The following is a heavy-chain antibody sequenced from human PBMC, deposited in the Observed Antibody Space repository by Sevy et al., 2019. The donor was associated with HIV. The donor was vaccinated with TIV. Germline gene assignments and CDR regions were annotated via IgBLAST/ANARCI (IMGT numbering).Heavy chain of an antibody. CDR1: GFPFSNYA. J-gene: IGHJ6*02. D-gene: IGHD3-22*01. CDR2: LIGGGSRT. CDR3: ARVSSIYYDRGYFYAMDV. V-gene: IGHV3-23*01. Sequence: GGSLRLSCAASGFPFSNYAMSWIRQAPGKGLEWVSTLIGGGSRTYYADSVTGRFTISRDNSKNTLYLQMNSLRAEDSSVYFCARVSSIYYDRGYFYAMDVWGQGTTVTVSS.